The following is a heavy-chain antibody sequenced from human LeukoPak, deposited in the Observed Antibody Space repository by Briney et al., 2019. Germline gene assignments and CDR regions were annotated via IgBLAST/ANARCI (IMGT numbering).Heavy chain of an antibody. D-gene: IGHD6-25*01. CDR3: ARDGSPFDS. CDR2: INQDGSEK. CDR1: GFTFSSYW. J-gene: IGHJ4*02. Sequence: GGSLRLSCAASGFTFSSYWMSWVRQAPGKGLEWVANINQDGSEKYYVDSVKGRFTISRDNAKKSLYLQMNSLRAEGTAVYYCARDGSPFDSWGQGTLVTVSS. V-gene: IGHV3-7*01.